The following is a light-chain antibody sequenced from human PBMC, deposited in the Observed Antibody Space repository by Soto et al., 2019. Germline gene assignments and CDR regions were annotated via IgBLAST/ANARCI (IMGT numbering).Light chain of an antibody. CDR1: RTXNKH. CDR2: RSS. Sequence: EIELTHCPATLSVSPGERSTPPCRASRTXNKHSALYQHKPGQAPMFLXVRSSNKATGSPDRLSGSGSGTEFILTISELDPEDSGIYHCHQQGGAPETFGQGTKVDI. CDR3: HQQGGAPET. J-gene: IGKJ1*01. V-gene: IGKV3-11*01.